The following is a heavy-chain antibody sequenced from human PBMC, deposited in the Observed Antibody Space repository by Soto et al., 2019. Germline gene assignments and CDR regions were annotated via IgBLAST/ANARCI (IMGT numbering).Heavy chain of an antibody. CDR3: ARGVGATPLHYFDY. V-gene: IGHV1-46*01. D-gene: IGHD1-26*01. CDR2: INPSGGST. J-gene: IGHJ4*02. CDR1: GYTFTSYS. Sequence: ASVKVSCKSSGYTFTSYSMHWVRQAPGQGLEWMGIINPSGGSTSYAQKFQGRVTITRDTSASTAYMELSSLRSEDTAVYYCARGVGATPLHYFDYWGQGTLVTVSS.